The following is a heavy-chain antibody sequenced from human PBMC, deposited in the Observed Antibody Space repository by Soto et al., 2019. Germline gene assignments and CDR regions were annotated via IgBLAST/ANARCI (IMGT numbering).Heavy chain of an antibody. CDR1: GGSIGCYD. D-gene: IGHD2-15*01. CDR3: ARGGYCSGGSCYSYYYYDMDV. Sequence: SETLPLPCTVDGGSIGCYDWSLIRHPPGKGLEYIGEINHSGSTNYNPSLKSRVTISLGMSKNQFSLKLSSVTAADTAVYYCARGGYCSGGSCYSYYYYDMDVWGQGSTVTGSS. V-gene: IGHV4-34*01. CDR2: INHSGST. J-gene: IGHJ6*02.